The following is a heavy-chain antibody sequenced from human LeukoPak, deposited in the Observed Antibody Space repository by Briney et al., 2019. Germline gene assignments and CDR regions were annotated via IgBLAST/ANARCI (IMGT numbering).Heavy chain of an antibody. CDR2: ISSSGSTI. Sequence: GGSLRLSCAASGFTFSSYEMNWVRQAPGKGLGWVSYISSSGSTIYYADSVKGRFTISRDNAKNSLYLQMNSLRAEDTAVYYCHGTVGYCSGGSCLRGMDVWGQGTTVTVSS. CDR3: HGTVGYCSGGSCLRGMDV. D-gene: IGHD2-15*01. CDR1: GFTFSSYE. V-gene: IGHV3-48*03. J-gene: IGHJ6*02.